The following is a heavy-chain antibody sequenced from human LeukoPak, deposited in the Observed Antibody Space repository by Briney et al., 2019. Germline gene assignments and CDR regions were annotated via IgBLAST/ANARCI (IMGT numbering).Heavy chain of an antibody. Sequence: GESLKISCKGSGYSFTSYWIGWVRQMPGKGLEWMGIIYPGDSDTRYSPSFQGQVTISADKSISTAYLQWSSLKASDTAMYYCARRGQQLVSDYYYYGMDVWGQGTTVTVSS. CDR3: ARRGQQLVSDYYYYGMDV. CDR2: IYPGDSDT. D-gene: IGHD6-13*01. J-gene: IGHJ6*02. V-gene: IGHV5-51*01. CDR1: GYSFTSYW.